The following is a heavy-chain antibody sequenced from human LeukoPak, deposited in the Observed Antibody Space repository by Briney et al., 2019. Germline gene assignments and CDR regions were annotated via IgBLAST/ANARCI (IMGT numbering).Heavy chain of an antibody. D-gene: IGHD5-12*01. CDR2: INPNSGGT. CDR1: GYTFTGYY. V-gene: IGHV1-2*02. CDR3: ATVLVATNEYYFDY. Sequence: ASVKVSCKASGYTFTGYYMHWVRQAPGQGLEWMGWINPNSGGTNYAQKFQGRVTMTRDASISIAYMELSRLRSDDTAVYYCATVLVATNEYYFDYWGQGTLVTVSS. J-gene: IGHJ4*02.